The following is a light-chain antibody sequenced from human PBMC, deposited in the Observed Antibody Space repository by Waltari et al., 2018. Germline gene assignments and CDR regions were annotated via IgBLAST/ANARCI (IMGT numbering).Light chain of an antibody. CDR2: GPD. V-gene: IGLV3-19*01. J-gene: IGLJ2*01. CDR1: SLTRYS. CDR3: HSRETFSTRL. Sequence: SSDLTQDPSLSVALGQTVRITCQGDSLTRYSASWYQQRPGQAPILVLYGPDNRPPGIPDRFSGSTSGNTASLTIAGAQAEDEADYYCHSRETFSTRLFGGGTRLTV.